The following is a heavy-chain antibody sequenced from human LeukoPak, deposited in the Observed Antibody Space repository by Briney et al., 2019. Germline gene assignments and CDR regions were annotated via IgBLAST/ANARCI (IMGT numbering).Heavy chain of an antibody. Sequence: TGGSLRLSCAASGFTFSSYWMSWVRQAPGKGLEWVANIKQDGSEKYYVDSAKGRFTISRDNAKNSLYLQMNSLRAEDTAVYYCARGILIAARPPHFDYWGQGTLVTVSS. V-gene: IGHV3-7*01. D-gene: IGHD6-6*01. CDR1: GFTFSSYW. J-gene: IGHJ4*02. CDR3: ARGILIAARPPHFDY. CDR2: IKQDGSEK.